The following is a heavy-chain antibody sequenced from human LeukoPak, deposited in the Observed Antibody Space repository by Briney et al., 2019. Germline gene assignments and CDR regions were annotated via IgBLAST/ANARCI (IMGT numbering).Heavy chain of an antibody. CDR1: GFTFSSYG. Sequence: PGRSLRLSCVASGFTFSSYGMHWVRQAPGKGLEWVAVIWSDGRNKYYADSVKGRFTISRDNSKNTVYLQMNSLRAEDTAVYNCATDHGMSAFDIWGQGTMVTVSS. CDR2: IWSDGRNK. CDR3: ATDHGMSAFDI. D-gene: IGHD1-14*01. V-gene: IGHV3-33*01. J-gene: IGHJ3*02.